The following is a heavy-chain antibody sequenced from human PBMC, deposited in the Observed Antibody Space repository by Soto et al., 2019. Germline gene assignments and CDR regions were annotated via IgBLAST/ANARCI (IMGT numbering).Heavy chain of an antibody. CDR1: CGSFSGYY. Sequence: PSETLSLTCAFYCGSFSGYYWSWIRQPPGKGLEWIGEINHSGSTNYNPSLKSRVTISVDTTKNQFSLKLSSVTAADTAVYYCARGGTQNIVATILNCFDPWAQGTLVTVSS. CDR2: INHSGST. D-gene: IGHD5-12*01. J-gene: IGHJ5*02. CDR3: ARGGTQNIVATILNCFDP. V-gene: IGHV4-34*01.